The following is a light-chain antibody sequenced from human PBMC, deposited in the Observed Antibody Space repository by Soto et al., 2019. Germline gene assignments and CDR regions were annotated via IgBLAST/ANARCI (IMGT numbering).Light chain of an antibody. J-gene: IGLJ2*01. CDR2: RNN. V-gene: IGLV1-47*01. CDR3: AAWDDSRSGNVV. CDR1: SSNIGSNY. Sequence: QSVLTQPPSASGTPGQRVTISCSGSSSNIGSNYVYWYQQLPGTAPKLLIYRNNQRPSGVPDRFSGSKSGTSASLAISGLRSEDEADYYCAAWDDSRSGNVVFGGRTKRTVL.